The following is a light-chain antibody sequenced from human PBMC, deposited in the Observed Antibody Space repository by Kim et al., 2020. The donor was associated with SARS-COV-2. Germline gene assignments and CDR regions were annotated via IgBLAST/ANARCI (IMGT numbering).Light chain of an antibody. CDR3: NSRASSGNLVV. Sequence: SSELTQDPAVSVALGQTVRITCQGDSLRRSYASWYQQKPGQAPVLVIYGKNNRPSGIPDRLSGSSPGHTASLTITGAQAEDEADYYCNSRASSGNLVVFG. CDR1: SLRRSY. CDR2: GKN. J-gene: IGLJ2*01. V-gene: IGLV3-19*01.